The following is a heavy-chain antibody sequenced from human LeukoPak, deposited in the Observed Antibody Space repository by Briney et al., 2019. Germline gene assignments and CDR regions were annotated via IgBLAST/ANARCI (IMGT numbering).Heavy chain of an antibody. CDR2: ISGSSDYI. Sequence: PGGSLRLSCAASGFTFSTYSMNWVRQAPGKGLEWVSAISGSSDYIYYADSVKGRFTISRDNAKNSLFLQMNSLRAEDTAVYYCARAPTVLVGYCSSASCQAGYWGQGTLVTVSS. CDR1: GFTFSTYS. CDR3: ARAPTVLVGYCSSASCQAGY. J-gene: IGHJ4*02. V-gene: IGHV3-21*01. D-gene: IGHD2-2*01.